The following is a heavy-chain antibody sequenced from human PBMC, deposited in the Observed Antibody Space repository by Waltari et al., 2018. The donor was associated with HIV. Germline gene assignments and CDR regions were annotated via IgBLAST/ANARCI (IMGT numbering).Heavy chain of an antibody. V-gene: IGHV4-34*02. CDR3: ARVFGGGHFDS. CDR1: GGSFSNNF. J-gene: IGHJ4*02. Sequence: QVQLQQWGAGLLKPSETLSLTCAVYGGSFSNNFWSWIRHIPGKGLEWIGEINQSGNTRYNPSLKSRVITSVDTSKKQFSLKLRFVTAADTAMYYCARVFGGGHFDSWGQGTLLIVSS. D-gene: IGHD3-10*01. CDR2: INQSGNT.